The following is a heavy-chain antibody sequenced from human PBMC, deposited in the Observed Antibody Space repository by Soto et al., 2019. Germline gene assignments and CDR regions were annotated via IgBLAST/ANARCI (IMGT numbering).Heavy chain of an antibody. CDR2: ISWNSGTI. V-gene: IGHV3-9*01. J-gene: IGHJ6*02. CDR3: AKSTGGTANGMDV. D-gene: IGHD2-8*02. CDR1: GFTFDEYG. Sequence: GGPLRLSCGASGFTFDEYGMHWVRQAQGKGLEWVSGISWNSGTIGYADSVKGRFTISRDNAKNSLYLQMSSLRAEDTALYYCAKSTGGTANGMDVWGQGTTVTVSS.